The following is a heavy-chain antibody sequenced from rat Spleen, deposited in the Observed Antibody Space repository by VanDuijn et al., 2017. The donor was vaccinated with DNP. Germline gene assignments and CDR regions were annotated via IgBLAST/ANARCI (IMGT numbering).Heavy chain of an antibody. CDR3: TRKYTTDYYWYFDF. D-gene: IGHD1-6*01. V-gene: IGHV5-31*01. J-gene: IGHJ1*01. Sequence: EVQLVASGGGLVQPGRSLKLSCVVSGFTFNNYWMTWIRQAPGKGLEWVASITNTGGSTYYQDSVKGRFTISRDNAKSTLYLQMNSLSSEDTATYYCTRKYTTDYYWYFDFWGPGTMVTVSS. CDR2: ITNTGGST. CDR1: GFTFNNYW.